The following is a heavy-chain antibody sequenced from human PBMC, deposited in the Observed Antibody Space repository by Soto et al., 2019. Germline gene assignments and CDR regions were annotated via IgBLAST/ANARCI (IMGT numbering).Heavy chain of an antibody. V-gene: IGHV1-3*05. CDR1: GYTFTSHA. D-gene: IGHD6-13*01. CDR3: ARDGIAAAGTSWFDP. J-gene: IGHJ5*02. Sequence: QVQLVQSGAEEKKPGASVKVSCKASGYTFTSHAMHWVRQAPGQRLEWMGWINAGNGNTKYSQKFQGRVTITTDTSACTGYMELSSLRSEDTAVYYCARDGIAAAGTSWFDPWGQGTLVTVSS. CDR2: INAGNGNT.